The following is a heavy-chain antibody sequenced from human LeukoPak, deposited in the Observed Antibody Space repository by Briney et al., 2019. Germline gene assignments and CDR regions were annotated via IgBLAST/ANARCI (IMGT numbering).Heavy chain of an antibody. CDR3: ARDSGSGNYHNVKTDY. J-gene: IGHJ4*02. Sequence: PGGSLRLSCAASGFTFSSYTMHWVRQAPGKGLEWVGVISYDGSNKYYADSVKGRFTISRDNSKNTLYLQMNSLRAEDTAVYYCARDSGSGNYHNVKTDYWGQGTLVTVSS. D-gene: IGHD3-10*01. CDR1: GFTFSSYT. V-gene: IGHV3-30-3*01. CDR2: ISYDGSNK.